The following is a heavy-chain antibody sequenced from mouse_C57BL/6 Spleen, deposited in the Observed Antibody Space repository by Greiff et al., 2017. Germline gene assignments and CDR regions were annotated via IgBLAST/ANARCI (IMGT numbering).Heavy chain of an antibody. CDR2: IDPSGSYT. CDR1: GYTFTSYW. V-gene: IGHV1-69*01. CDR3: ARRREYAMDY. J-gene: IGHJ4*01. Sequence: QVQLQQPGAELVMPGASVKLSCKASGYTFTSYWMHWVKQRPGQGLEWIGEIDPSGSYTNYNQKFKGKSTLTVDKSSSTAYMQLSSLTSEDSAVYYCARRREYAMDYWGQGTSVTVSS.